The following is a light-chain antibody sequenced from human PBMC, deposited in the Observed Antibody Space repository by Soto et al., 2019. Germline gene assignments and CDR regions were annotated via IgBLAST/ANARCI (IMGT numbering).Light chain of an antibody. CDR3: QQYFNTPFT. V-gene: IGKV4-1*01. Sequence: DIVMTQSPDSLAVSLGERATINCKSSQSVLYSSNSKNYLAWYQQKPGQPPKLLIYWASTRESGVPDRFSASGSGTDFTLTISSLQAEDVAIYYCQQYFNTPFTFGPGTKVNIK. CDR2: WAS. J-gene: IGKJ3*01. CDR1: QSVLYSSNSKNY.